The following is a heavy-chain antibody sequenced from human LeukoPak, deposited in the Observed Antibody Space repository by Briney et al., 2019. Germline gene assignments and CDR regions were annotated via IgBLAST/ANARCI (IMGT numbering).Heavy chain of an antibody. D-gene: IGHD4-11*01. Sequence: PGGSLRLSCAASGYTFSNYVMHWVRQAPGKGLEWVANVQHIGGETYYVDSVKGRFTISRDNAKNSVYLQMNSLGADDTAVYYCATYSILNAREFRYWGQGTLVTVTS. CDR1: GYTFSNYV. V-gene: IGHV3-7*01. CDR2: VQHIGGET. J-gene: IGHJ1*01. CDR3: ATYSILNAREFRY.